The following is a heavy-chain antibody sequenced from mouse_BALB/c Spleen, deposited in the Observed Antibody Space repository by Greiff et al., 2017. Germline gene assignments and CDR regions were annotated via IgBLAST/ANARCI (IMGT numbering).Heavy chain of an antibody. D-gene: IGHD2-4*01. CDR1: GYSITSDYA. Sequence: EVQLHQSGPGLVKPSQSLSLTCTVTGYSITSDYAWNWIRQFPGNKLEWMGYISYSGSTSYNPSLKSRISITRDTSKNQFFLQLNSVTTEDTATYYCARGMITTPFDYWGQGTTLTVSS. J-gene: IGHJ2*01. CDR3: ARGMITTPFDY. V-gene: IGHV3-2*02. CDR2: ISYSGST.